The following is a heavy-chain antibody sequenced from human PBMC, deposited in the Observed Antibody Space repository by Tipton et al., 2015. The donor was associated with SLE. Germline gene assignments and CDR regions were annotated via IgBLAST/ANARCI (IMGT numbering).Heavy chain of an antibody. J-gene: IGHJ3*02. V-gene: IGHV4-59*12. D-gene: IGHD3-10*01. Sequence: TLSLTCTVSGGSISSYYWSWIRQPPGKGLEWIGYIYYSGSTNYNPSLKSRVTISVDMSKNQFSLKLSSVTAADTAVYYCARGPDYYGSGSPGAFDIWGQGTMVTVSS. CDR2: IYYSGST. CDR3: ARGPDYYGSGSPGAFDI. CDR1: GGSISSYY.